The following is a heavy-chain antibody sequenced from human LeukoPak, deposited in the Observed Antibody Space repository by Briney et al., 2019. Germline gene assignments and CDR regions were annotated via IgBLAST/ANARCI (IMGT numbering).Heavy chain of an antibody. CDR3: AREFYYDFWSGYYSPGGYFDY. V-gene: IGHV4-30-2*01. J-gene: IGHJ4*02. D-gene: IGHD3-3*01. CDR2: IYHSGST. CDR1: CGSISSGGYS. Sequence: SSETLSLTCAVSCGSISSGGYSWSWIRQPPGKGLEWIGYIYHSGSTYYNPSLKSRVTISVDRSKNQFSLKLSSVTAADTAVYYCAREFYYDFWSGYYSPGGYFDYWGQGTLVTVSS.